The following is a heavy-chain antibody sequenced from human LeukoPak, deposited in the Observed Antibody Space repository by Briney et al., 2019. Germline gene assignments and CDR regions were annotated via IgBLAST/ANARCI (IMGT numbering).Heavy chain of an antibody. Sequence: SETLSLTSTVSGGSIGSYYWSWIRQPPGKGLEWIGYIYYSGSTNYNPSLKSRVTISVDTSKNQFSLKLSSVTAADTAVYYCARGDSSGYSYYFDYWGQETLVTVSS. CDR1: GGSIGSYY. J-gene: IGHJ4*02. CDR2: IYYSGST. CDR3: ARGDSSGYSYYFDY. D-gene: IGHD3-22*01. V-gene: IGHV4-59*01.